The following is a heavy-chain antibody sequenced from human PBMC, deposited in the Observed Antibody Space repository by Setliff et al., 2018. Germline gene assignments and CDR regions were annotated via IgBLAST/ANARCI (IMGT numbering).Heavy chain of an antibody. J-gene: IGHJ4*01. CDR2: ISTRNDDT. D-gene: IGHD4-17*01. CDR1: GDTFRSYG. CDR3: ARRSGDRGMTTGWPDDFDY. Sequence: ASVKVSCKASGDTFRSYGISWVRQAPGQGLEWMGWISTRNDDTGYAQKFKGRVTLTTDTSTNTAYMELRSLRSDDTAVYYCARRSGDRGMTTGWPDDFDYWGRGTLVTVSS. V-gene: IGHV1-18*01.